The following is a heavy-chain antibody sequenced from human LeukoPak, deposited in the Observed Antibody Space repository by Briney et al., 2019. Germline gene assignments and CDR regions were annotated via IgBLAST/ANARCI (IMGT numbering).Heavy chain of an antibody. V-gene: IGHV3-7*01. CDR2: IKQDGSEK. D-gene: IGHD3-16*02. Sequence: PGGSLRLSCAASGFTFSSYSMNWVRQAPGKGLEWVANIKQDGSEKYYVDSVKGRFTISRDNAKNSLYLQMNSLRAEDTAVYYCARVFPYVWGSYRYQSSLFFDYWGQGTLVTVSS. CDR1: GFTFSSYS. J-gene: IGHJ4*02. CDR3: ARVFPYVWGSYRYQSSLFFDY.